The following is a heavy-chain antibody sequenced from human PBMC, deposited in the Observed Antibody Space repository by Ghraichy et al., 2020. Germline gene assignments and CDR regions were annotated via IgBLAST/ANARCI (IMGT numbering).Heavy chain of an antibody. Sequence: ASVKVSCKASGYTFTGYYMHWVRQAPGQGLEWMGWINPNSGGTNYAQKFQGRVTMTRDTSISTAYMELSRLRSDDTAVYYCARSLLLVGGSTAHYYYGMDVWGQGTTVTVSS. CDR1: GYTFTGYY. CDR2: INPNSGGT. CDR3: ARSLLLVGGSTAHYYYGMDV. D-gene: IGHD1-26*01. V-gene: IGHV1-2*02. J-gene: IGHJ6*02.